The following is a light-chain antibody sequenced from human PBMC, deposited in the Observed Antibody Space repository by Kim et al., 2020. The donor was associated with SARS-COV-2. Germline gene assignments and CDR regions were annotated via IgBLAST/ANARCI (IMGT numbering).Light chain of an antibody. J-gene: IGLJ3*02. CDR1: SSNIGRNT. CDR2: SDN. V-gene: IGLV1-44*01. CDR3: AAWDDSLNGYWV. Sequence: QSVLTQPPSASGTPGQRVTISCSGSSSNIGRNTVNWYQQLPGTAPQLLMYSDNQRPSGVPDRFSASKSGTSASLAISGLQSEDEAHYYCAAWDDSLNGYWVFGGGTKLTVL.